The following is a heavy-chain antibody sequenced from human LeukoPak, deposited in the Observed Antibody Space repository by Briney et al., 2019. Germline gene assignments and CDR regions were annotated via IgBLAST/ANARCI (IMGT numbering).Heavy chain of an antibody. J-gene: IGHJ3*02. CDR1: GYTFTDYY. V-gene: IGHV1-2*02. CDR3: ARGPATSAFGI. CDR2: IDPNTGVS. Sequence: GASVKVSCKASGYTFTDYYLHWLRQAPGQGLEWMADIDPNTGVSHYAQKFQGRVTMTRDTSISTVYMDLSWLRPDDTALYYCARGPATSAFGIWGQGTMVTVSS.